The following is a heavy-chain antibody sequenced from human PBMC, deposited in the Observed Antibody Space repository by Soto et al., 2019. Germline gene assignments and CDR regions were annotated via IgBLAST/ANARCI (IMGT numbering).Heavy chain of an antibody. CDR3: ARLPTTDSSSWYADY. J-gene: IGHJ4*02. CDR2: ISAYSGNT. V-gene: IGHV1-18*01. D-gene: IGHD6-13*01. CDR1: GYTFTSYG. Sequence: ASVKVSCKASGYTFTSYGISWVRQAPGQGLEWMGWISAYSGNTSYAQKLQGRVTMTTDTSTSTAYMELRSLRSDDTAVYYCARLPTTDSSSWYADYWGQGTLVTVSS.